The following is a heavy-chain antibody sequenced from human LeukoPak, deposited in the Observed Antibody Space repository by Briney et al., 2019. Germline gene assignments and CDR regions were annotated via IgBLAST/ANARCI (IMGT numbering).Heavy chain of an antibody. J-gene: IGHJ4*02. CDR1: GFTFSSYG. D-gene: IGHD4-11*01. Sequence: PGRSLRLSCAASGFTFSSYGMHWVRQAPGKGLEWVAVIWYDGSNKYYADSVKGRFTISRDNSKNTLYLQMNSLRAEDTAVYYCARSNLKYDYPPGGYWGQGTLVTVSS. CDR2: IWYDGSNK. V-gene: IGHV3-33*01. CDR3: ARSNLKYDYPPGGY.